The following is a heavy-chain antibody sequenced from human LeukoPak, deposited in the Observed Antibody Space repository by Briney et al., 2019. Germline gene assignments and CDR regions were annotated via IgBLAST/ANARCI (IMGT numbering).Heavy chain of an antibody. J-gene: IGHJ3*02. V-gene: IGHV1-3*01. CDR2: INAGNGNT. CDR1: GYTFTSYA. Sequence: ASVTVSCKASGYTFTSYAMHWVRQAPGQRLEWMGWINAGNGNTKYSQKFQGRVTITRDTSASTAYMELSSLRSEDTAVYYCAAYQRRHAFDIWGQGTMVTVSS. CDR3: AAYQRRHAFDI.